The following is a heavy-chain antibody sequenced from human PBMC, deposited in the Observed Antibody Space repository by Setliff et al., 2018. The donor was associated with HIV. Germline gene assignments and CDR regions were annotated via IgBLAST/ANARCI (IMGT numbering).Heavy chain of an antibody. CDR1: GYSFSKYG. D-gene: IGHD3-10*01. CDR2: MNPKSGNT. Sequence: ASVKVSCKASGYSFSKYGISWVRQAPGQGLEWMGWMNPKSGNTGYARKFQGRVTMTRDTSIDTAYMELTSLTSEDTAVYYCARGRGSSAWFDPWGQGTLVTVSS. V-gene: IGHV1-8*01. CDR3: ARGRGSSAWFDP. J-gene: IGHJ5*02.